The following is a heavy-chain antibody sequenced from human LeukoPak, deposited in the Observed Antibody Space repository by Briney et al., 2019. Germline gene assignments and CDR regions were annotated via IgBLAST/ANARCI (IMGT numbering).Heavy chain of an antibody. CDR2: ISGSGGST. J-gene: IGHJ4*02. CDR1: GFTFSSYA. V-gene: IGHV3-23*01. D-gene: IGHD6-19*01. CDR3: AKDRDGSGRYFGY. Sequence: GGSLRLSCVVSGFTFSSYAMSWVRQAPGKGLEWVSAISGSGGSTYYADSVKGRFTISRDNSKNTLYLQMNSLRAEDTAVYYCAKDRDGSGRYFGYWGRGTLVTVSS.